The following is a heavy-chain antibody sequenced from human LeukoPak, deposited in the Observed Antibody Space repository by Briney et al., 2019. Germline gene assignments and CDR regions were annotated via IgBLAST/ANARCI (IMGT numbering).Heavy chain of an antibody. CDR1: GFTFDDYA. CDR3: AKGVAAGYYYYMDV. CDR2: ISWNSGSI. V-gene: IGHV3-9*01. J-gene: IGHJ6*03. D-gene: IGHD6-13*01. Sequence: PGRSLRLSCAASGFTFDDYAMHWDRQAPGKGLEWVSGISWNSGSIGYADSVKGRFTISRDNAKNSLYLQMNSLRAEDTALYYCAKGVAAGYYYYMDVWGKGTTVTVS.